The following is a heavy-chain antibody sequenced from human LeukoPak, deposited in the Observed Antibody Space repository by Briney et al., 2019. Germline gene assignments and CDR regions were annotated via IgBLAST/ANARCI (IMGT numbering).Heavy chain of an antibody. CDR3: ARSKDNDY. Sequence: VSCXXXXXTFTXXYMHWVRQAPGQGLEWMGWINPNSGGTNYAQKFQGRVTMTRDTSISTAYMELSRLRSDDTAVYYCARSKDNDYWGQGTLVTVSS. J-gene: IGHJ4*02. CDR2: INPNSGGT. D-gene: IGHD2-15*01. V-gene: IGHV1-2*02. CDR1: XXTFTXXY.